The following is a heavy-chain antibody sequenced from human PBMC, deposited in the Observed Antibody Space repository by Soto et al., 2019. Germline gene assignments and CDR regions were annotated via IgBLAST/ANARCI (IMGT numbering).Heavy chain of an antibody. CDR2: IYHSGST. Sequence: PSETLSLTCAVSGGSISSNNWWNWVRQPPGKGLEWIGEIYHSGSTNYNPSLKSRVTISVDRSKNQFSLKLSSVTAADTAVYYCASTQYGGNSSGAFDIWGQGTMVTVSS. CDR1: GGSISSNNW. CDR3: ASTQYGGNSSGAFDI. J-gene: IGHJ3*02. V-gene: IGHV4-4*02. D-gene: IGHD2-21*02.